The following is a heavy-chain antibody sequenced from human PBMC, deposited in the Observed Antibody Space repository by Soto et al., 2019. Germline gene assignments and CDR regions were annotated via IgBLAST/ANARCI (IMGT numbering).Heavy chain of an antibody. CDR3: ARAGRGGIMIFGCLDP. Sequence: ASVKVSCKASGYTFTSYYMHWVRQAPGQGLEWMGIINPSGGSTSYAQTFQGRVTMTRDTSTSTVYMELSSLRSEDTAVYYCARAGRGGIMIFGCLDPWGQRTVVTVS. V-gene: IGHV1-46*03. D-gene: IGHD3-9*01. CDR1: GYTFTSYY. J-gene: IGHJ5*02. CDR2: INPSGGST.